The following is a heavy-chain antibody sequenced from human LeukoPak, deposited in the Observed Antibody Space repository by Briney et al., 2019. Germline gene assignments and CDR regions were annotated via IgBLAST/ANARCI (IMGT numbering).Heavy chain of an antibody. CDR2: ISSSSSYI. V-gene: IGHV3-21*01. CDR1: GFTFSGYS. J-gene: IGHJ4*02. D-gene: IGHD3-3*01. CDR3: ASSYDFWSGYEYYFDY. Sequence: PGGSLRLSCAASGFTFSGYSMNWVRQAPGKGLEWVSSISSSSSYIYYADSVKGRFTISRDNAKNSLYLQMNSLRAEDTAVYYCASSYDFWSGYEYYFDYWGQGTLVTVSS.